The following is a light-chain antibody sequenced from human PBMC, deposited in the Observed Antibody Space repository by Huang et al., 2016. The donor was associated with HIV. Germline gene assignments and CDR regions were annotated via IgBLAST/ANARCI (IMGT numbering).Light chain of an antibody. J-gene: IGKJ5*01. CDR1: HSVSRN. CDR3: QQYDNWPLT. Sequence: ERVMTQSLAPLSVAPGERVTLSCRASHSVSRNLAWYQQKPGQAPRLLIHGASTRATGIPARFSGSGSGTEFTLAISSLQSEDSGVYFCQQYDNWPLTFGQGTRLEIK. V-gene: IGKV3-15*01. CDR2: GAS.